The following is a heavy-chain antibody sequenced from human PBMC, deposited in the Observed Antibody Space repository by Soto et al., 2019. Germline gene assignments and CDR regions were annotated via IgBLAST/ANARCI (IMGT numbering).Heavy chain of an antibody. V-gene: IGHV3-13*04. J-gene: IGHJ4*02. D-gene: IGHD6-19*01. Sequence: EVQLVESGGGLVQPGGSLRLSCAASGFTFSSYDMHWVRQATGKGLEWVSAIGTAGDTYYPGSVKRRFTISRENAKHSLYLQMNSLRAGDTAVYYCGRARAVSGTPTFGYWGPGTLVTVSS. CDR2: IGTAGDT. CDR1: GFTFSSYD. CDR3: GRARAVSGTPTFGY.